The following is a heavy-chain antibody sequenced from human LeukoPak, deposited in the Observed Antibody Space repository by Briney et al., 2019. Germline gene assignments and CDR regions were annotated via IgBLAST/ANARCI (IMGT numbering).Heavy chain of an antibody. CDR3: ARDTYGSGSYYNAPLDY. CDR2: ISSGGSGI. Sequence: GGSLRLSCAASGFTFSSYSMNWVRQAPGKGLEWVSYISSGGSGIYYADSVKGRFTISRDNAKKSLYLQMNSLRAEDTAVYYCARDTYGSGSYYNAPLDYWGQGTLVTVSS. CDR1: GFTFSSYS. V-gene: IGHV3-48*01. D-gene: IGHD3-10*01. J-gene: IGHJ4*02.